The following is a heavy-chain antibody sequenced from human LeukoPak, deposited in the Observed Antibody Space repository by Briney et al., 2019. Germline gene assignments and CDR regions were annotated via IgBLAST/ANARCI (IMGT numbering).Heavy chain of an antibody. CDR2: IYYSGST. Sequence: SETLSLTCTVSGGSVSGYYWGWIRQPPGKGLEWIGSIYYSGSTYYNPSLKSRVTISVDTSKNQFSLKLSSVTAADTAVYYCASLYGSGSYYFDYWGQGTLVTVSS. CDR1: GGSVSGYY. V-gene: IGHV4-39*01. J-gene: IGHJ4*02. CDR3: ASLYGSGSYYFDY. D-gene: IGHD3-10*01.